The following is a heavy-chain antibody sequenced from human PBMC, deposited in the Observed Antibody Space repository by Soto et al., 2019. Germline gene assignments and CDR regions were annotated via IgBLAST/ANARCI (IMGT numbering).Heavy chain of an antibody. Sequence: QVQLQESGPGLVKHSQTLSLTCTVSGGSISSGDCYWSWIRQPPGKGLEWIGYIYYSGSTYYNPSLKSRVTISVDTSKNQFSLKLSSVTAADTAVYYCAREVYDSSGYLYYFDYWGQGTLVTVSS. CDR1: GGSISSGDCY. V-gene: IGHV4-30-4*01. CDR3: AREVYDSSGYLYYFDY. D-gene: IGHD3-22*01. J-gene: IGHJ4*02. CDR2: IYYSGST.